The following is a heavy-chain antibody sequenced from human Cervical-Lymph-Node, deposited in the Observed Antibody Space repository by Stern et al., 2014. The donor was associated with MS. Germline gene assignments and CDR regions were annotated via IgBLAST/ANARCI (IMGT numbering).Heavy chain of an antibody. CDR3: AREEQQLVHGNWFDP. CDR2: IYHSGST. Sequence: QVQLQESGPGLVKPSETLSLTCTVSGYSISSGYFWGWIRQPPGKGLEWIGTIYHSGSTSYNPSLKSRVTISVEPSKNQFSLKLSSVTAADTAVYYCAREEQQLVHGNWFDPWGQGTLVTVSS. J-gene: IGHJ5*02. V-gene: IGHV4-38-2*02. CDR1: GYSISSGYF. D-gene: IGHD6-13*01.